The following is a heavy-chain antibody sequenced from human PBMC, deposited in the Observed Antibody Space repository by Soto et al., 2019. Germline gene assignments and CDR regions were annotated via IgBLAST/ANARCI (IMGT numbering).Heavy chain of an antibody. CDR1: GGTFSSYA. V-gene: IGHV1-69*13. J-gene: IGHJ6*02. D-gene: IGHD3-3*01. CDR2: IIPIFGTA. CDR3: ARDPRITIFGVVTLVGMDV. Sequence: AASVKVSCKASGGTFSSYAISWVRQAPGQGLEWMGGIIPIFGTANYAQKFQGRVTITADESTSTAYMELSSLRSEDTAVYYCARDPRITIFGVVTLVGMDVWGQGTTVTVSS.